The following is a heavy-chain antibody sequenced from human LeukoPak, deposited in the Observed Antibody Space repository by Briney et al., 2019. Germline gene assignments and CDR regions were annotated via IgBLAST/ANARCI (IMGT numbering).Heavy chain of an antibody. CDR2: IYYSGST. D-gene: IGHD3-3*01. V-gene: IGHV4-39*01. CDR1: GGSISSSSYY. Sequence: SETLSLTCTVSGGSISSSSYYWGWIRQPPGKGLEWIGSIYYSGSTYYNPSLKSRVTISVDTSKNQFSLKLSSVTAADTAVYYCARRARFLESGAQYYYYMDVWGKGTTVTVSS. J-gene: IGHJ6*03. CDR3: ARRARFLESGAQYYYYMDV.